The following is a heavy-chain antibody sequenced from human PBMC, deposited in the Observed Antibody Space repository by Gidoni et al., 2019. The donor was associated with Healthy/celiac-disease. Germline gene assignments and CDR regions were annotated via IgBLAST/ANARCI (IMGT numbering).Heavy chain of an antibody. CDR1: GFTFSSYA. V-gene: IGHV3-23*01. CDR3: AKNGQLWFTATLDY. Sequence: EVQLLESGGGLVPPGGSLRLPCAASGFTFSSYAMSWVRQAPGKGLEWVSASSGSGGSTYYADSVKGRFTISRDNSKNTLYLQMNSLRAEDTAVYYCAKNGQLWFTATLDYWGQGTLVTVSS. J-gene: IGHJ4*02. CDR2: SSGSGGST. D-gene: IGHD5-18*01.